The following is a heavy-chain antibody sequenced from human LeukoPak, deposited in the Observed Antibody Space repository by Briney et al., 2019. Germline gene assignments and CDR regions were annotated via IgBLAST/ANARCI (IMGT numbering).Heavy chain of an antibody. V-gene: IGHV4-59*08. Sequence: SETLSLTCTVSGGSISSYYWSWIRQPPGKGLEWLGYIYYSGSTNYNPSLKSRVTISVDTSKDQFSLKLSSVTAADTAVYYCARLYGQYDSSGYYSPFDYWGQGTLVTVSS. CDR3: ARLYGQYDSSGYYSPFDY. J-gene: IGHJ4*02. CDR1: GGSISSYY. D-gene: IGHD3-22*01. CDR2: IYYSGST.